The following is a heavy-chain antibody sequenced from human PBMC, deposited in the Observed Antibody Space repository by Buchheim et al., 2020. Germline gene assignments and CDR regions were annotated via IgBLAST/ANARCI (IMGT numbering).Heavy chain of an antibody. Sequence: QVQLQESGPGLVKPSGTLSLTCAVSGDSISSDNWWTWVRQPPGKGLEWIGYIYHSGSTNYNPSLKSRVTISVDKSKNQFSMMLSSVTAADTAMYYCARVSAQLGAFDYWGQGTL. V-gene: IGHV4-4*02. CDR2: IYHSGST. CDR3: ARVSAQLGAFDY. D-gene: IGHD3-16*01. J-gene: IGHJ4*02. CDR1: GDSISSDNW.